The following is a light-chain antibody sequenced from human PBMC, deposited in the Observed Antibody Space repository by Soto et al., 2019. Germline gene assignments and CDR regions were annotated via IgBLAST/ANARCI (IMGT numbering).Light chain of an antibody. CDR1: QSISSW. CDR2: KAS. V-gene: IGKV1-5*03. Sequence: DIQMTQSPSTLSASVGDRVTITCRASQSISSWLAWYQQKPGKAPKLLIYKASSLESGVPSRFSGSGSGTEFNLTISSLQPDDFATYYCQQYNSYPLTFGGGPKVEIK. CDR3: QQYNSYPLT. J-gene: IGKJ4*01.